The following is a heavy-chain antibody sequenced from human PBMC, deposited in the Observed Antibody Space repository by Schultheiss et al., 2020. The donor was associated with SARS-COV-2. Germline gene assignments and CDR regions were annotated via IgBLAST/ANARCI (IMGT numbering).Heavy chain of an antibody. D-gene: IGHD3-3*01. CDR2: INHSGST. J-gene: IGHJ4*02. V-gene: IGHV4-34*01. CDR1: GGSFSGYY. CDR3: ARGFSIFGEVDY. Sequence: SETLSLTCAVYGGSFSGYYWSWIRQPPGKGLEWIGEINHSGSTNYNPSLKSRVTISVDTSKNQFSLKLSSVTAADTAVYYCARGFSIFGEVDYWGQGTLVTVSS.